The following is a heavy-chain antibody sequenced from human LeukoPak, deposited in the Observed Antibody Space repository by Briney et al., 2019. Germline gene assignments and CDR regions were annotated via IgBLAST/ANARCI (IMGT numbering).Heavy chain of an antibody. CDR3: ARLGYCSSTSCYFLVSQWFDP. Sequence: GSSVKVSCKASGGTFSSYAISWVRQAPGQGLEWMGWISAYNGNTNFAQKLQGRVTMTTDTSTSTAYMELRSLRSDDTAVYYCARLGYCSSTSCYFLVSQWFDPWGQGTLVTVSS. J-gene: IGHJ5*02. CDR2: ISAYNGNT. D-gene: IGHD2-2*01. V-gene: IGHV1-18*01. CDR1: GGTFSSYA.